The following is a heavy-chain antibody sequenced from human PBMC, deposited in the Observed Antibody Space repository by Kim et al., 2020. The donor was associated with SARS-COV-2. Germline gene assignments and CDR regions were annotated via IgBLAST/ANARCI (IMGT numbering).Heavy chain of an antibody. V-gene: IGHV4-59*01. D-gene: IGHD3-16*01. Sequence: SETLSLTCTVSGGSISSYYWSWIRQPPGKGLEWIGYIYNSGSTNYNPSLKSRVTISVDTSKNQFSLKLSSVTAADTAVYYCASHDYVWGNRYWGQGTLVTVSS. CDR2: IYNSGST. CDR3: ASHDYVWGNRY. J-gene: IGHJ4*02. CDR1: GGSISSYY.